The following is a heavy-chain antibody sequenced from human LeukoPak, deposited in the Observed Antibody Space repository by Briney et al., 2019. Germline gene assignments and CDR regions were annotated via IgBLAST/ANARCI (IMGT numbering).Heavy chain of an antibody. V-gene: IGHV1-69*05. Sequence: GASVKVSCKTSGGTFNNSTISRVRQAPGQGLEWLGGIILLFGTAGYAQKFQGTVTITMDESRRIVYLELTKLTSDDTAVYYCARDVHGDYGSGWFDPWGQGTLVSVSS. D-gene: IGHD4-17*01. CDR2: IILLFGTA. CDR3: ARDVHGDYGSGWFDP. J-gene: IGHJ5*02. CDR1: GGTFNNST.